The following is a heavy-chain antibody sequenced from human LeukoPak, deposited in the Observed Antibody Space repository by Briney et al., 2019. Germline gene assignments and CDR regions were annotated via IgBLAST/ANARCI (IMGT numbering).Heavy chain of an antibody. J-gene: IGHJ4*02. Sequence: PSETLSLTCTVSGRSISSYYWSWVRQPPGKGLEWIAYIYYSGSTNYNPPFTRQVNITVATTKNQSTLTLYLVTAADTAVYYAARHLAYGSGTQPYFDYWGQGTLVTVSS. D-gene: IGHD3-10*01. CDR3: ARHLAYGSGTQPYFDY. V-gene: IGHV4-59*08. CDR1: GRSISSYY. CDR2: IYYSGST.